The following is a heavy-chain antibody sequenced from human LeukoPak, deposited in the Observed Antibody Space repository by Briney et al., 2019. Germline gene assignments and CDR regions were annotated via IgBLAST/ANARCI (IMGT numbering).Heavy chain of an antibody. CDR2: INHSGST. CDR3: ARGQDPTRRDAFDI. V-gene: IGHV4-34*01. J-gene: IGHJ3*02. CDR1: GGSFIGYY. D-gene: IGHD5-24*01. Sequence: SETLSLTCAVYGGSFIGYYWSRIRQPPGKGLEWIGEINHSGSTNYNPSLKSRVTISVDTSKNQFSLKLSSVTAADTAVYYCARGQDPTRRDAFDISGQGTMVTVSS.